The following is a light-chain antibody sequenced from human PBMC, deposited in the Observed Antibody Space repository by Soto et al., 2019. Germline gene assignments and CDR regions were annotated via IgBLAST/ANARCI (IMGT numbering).Light chain of an antibody. CDR2: DSS. CDR3: QLYDT. V-gene: IGKV1-5*01. J-gene: IGKJ2*01. CDR1: QSISSW. Sequence: DIQMTQSPSTLSASVGDRVTITCRASQSISSWLAWYQQKPGKAPKLLIYDSSSLESGVPSRFSGSGSGTELTLTISSLQPDDFAIDFCQLYDTFGQGTKLDIK.